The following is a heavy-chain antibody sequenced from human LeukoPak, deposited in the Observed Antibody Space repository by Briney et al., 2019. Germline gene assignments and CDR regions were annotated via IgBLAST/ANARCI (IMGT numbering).Heavy chain of an antibody. J-gene: IGHJ4*02. CDR2: TDEHGTTI. V-gene: IGHV3-74*01. D-gene: IGHD3-10*01. CDR1: GFTFSRYW. CDR3: ARDVGGAGSH. Sequence: QPGGSLRLSCAASGFTFSRYWMHWVRQAPGEGLVWVSRTDEHGTTIDYADSVRDRFTISRDNAKNTLYLHMNSLRAQDTAMYYCARDVGGAGSHWGQGSLVTVSS.